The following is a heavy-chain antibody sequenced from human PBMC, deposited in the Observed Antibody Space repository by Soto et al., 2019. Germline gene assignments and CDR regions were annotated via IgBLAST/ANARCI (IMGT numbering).Heavy chain of an antibody. Sequence: SETLSLTCTVSGGSISSYYWSWIRQPPGKGLEWIGYIYYSGSTNYNPSLKSRVTISVDTSKNQFSLKLSSVTAADTAVYYCAREAPSPEGNWFDPWGQGTLVTVSS. CDR3: AREAPSPEGNWFDP. J-gene: IGHJ5*02. CDR1: GGSISSYY. V-gene: IGHV4-59*12. CDR2: IYYSGST.